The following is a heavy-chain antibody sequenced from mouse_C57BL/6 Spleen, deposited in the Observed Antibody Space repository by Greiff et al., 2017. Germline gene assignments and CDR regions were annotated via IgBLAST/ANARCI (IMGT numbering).Heavy chain of an antibody. V-gene: IGHV1-26*01. J-gene: IGHJ1*03. Sequence: EVQLQQSGPELVKPGASVKISCKASGYTFTDYYMNWVKQSHGKSLEWIGDINPNNGGTSYNQKFKGKATLTVDKSSSTAYMALRRLTSEDSAVYYCARRRNDYGSSYWYFDVWGTGTTVTVSS. CDR2: INPNNGGT. CDR3: ARRRNDYGSSYWYFDV. D-gene: IGHD1-1*01. CDR1: GYTFTDYY.